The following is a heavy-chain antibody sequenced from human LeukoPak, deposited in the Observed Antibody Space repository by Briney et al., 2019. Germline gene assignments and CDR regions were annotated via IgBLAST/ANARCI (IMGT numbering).Heavy chain of an antibody. V-gene: IGHV1-18*01. Sequence: ASVTVSCKASGYTFTRYGLSWVRQAPGQGLEWMGWISGHNGNTKYEQNVQGRVTMTTDTYANTAYMELRSLRSDDTAVYYCARDRSYNTGSFDYWGQGTLVTVSS. CDR2: ISGHNGNT. CDR3: ARDRSYNTGSFDY. D-gene: IGHD3-10*01. CDR1: GYTFTRYG. J-gene: IGHJ4*02.